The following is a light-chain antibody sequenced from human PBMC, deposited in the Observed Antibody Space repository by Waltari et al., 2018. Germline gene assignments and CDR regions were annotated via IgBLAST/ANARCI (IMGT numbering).Light chain of an antibody. CDR2: EDN. CDR3: QSYDSSNVV. CDR1: RGSLARHY. J-gene: IGLJ2*01. V-gene: IGLV6-57*01. Sequence: FMLTQPHSVSESPGKTVSISCTRRRGSLARHYVQWYRQRPGSSPTTVSDEDNQRPSGVPDRFSGSIDSSSNSASLTISGLKTEDEADYYCQSYDSSNVVFGGGTKLTVL.